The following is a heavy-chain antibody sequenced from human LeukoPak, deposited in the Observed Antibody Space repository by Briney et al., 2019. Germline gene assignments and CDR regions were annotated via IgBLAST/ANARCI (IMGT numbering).Heavy chain of an antibody. V-gene: IGHV3-23*01. J-gene: IGHJ4*02. CDR1: EFTFSNYA. CDR3: VKAAGGTYSNGDCYSRVFDY. D-gene: IGHD2-21*02. CDR2: ITDTGGDT. Sequence: GGSLRPSCVASEFTFSNYAMNWVRQVPGKGLEWVSIITDTGGDTRYAGSVKGRFTVSRDNSKSTLYLQMNSLRAKDTATYYCVKAAGGTYSNGDCYSRVFDYWSQGTLVTVSS.